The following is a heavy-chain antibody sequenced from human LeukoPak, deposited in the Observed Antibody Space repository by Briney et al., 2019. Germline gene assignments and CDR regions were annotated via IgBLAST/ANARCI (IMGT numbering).Heavy chain of an antibody. V-gene: IGHV4-30-2*01. D-gene: IGHD4-17*01. Sequence: PSETLSLTCAVSGGSISSGGYSWSWIRQPPGKGLEWIGYIYHSGSTYYNPSLKSRVTISADRSKNQFSLKLNSVTAADTAVYYCARDRYGDHTYFDYWGQGTLVTVSS. CDR2: IYHSGST. CDR3: ARDRYGDHTYFDY. CDR1: GGSISSGGYS. J-gene: IGHJ4*02.